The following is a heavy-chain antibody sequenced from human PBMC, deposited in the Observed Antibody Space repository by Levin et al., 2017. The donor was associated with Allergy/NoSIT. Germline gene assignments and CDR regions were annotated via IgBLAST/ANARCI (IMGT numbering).Heavy chain of an antibody. CDR1: GFTFNSYA. CDR3: AKGADMVIDYFDY. D-gene: IGHD5-18*01. V-gene: IGHV3-23*01. J-gene: IGHJ4*02. CDR2: INGGGDNT. Sequence: GGSLRLSCAASGFTFNSYAMSWVRQAPGKGLEWVSAINGGGDNTYYADSVRGRFSISRDSFKNTLYLQINSLRVEDTAVYYCAKGADMVIDYFDYWGQGTLVTVSS.